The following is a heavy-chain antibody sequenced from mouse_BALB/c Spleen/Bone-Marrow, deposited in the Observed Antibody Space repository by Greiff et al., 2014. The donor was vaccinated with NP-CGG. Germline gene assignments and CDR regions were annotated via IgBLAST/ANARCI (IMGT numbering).Heavy chain of an antibody. CDR2: IYPGNVNT. Sequence: QVQLKESGPELVKPGASVRISCKASGYTFTSYYIHWVKQRPGQGLEWIGWIYPGNVNTKYNEKFKGKATLTADKSSSTAYMQLSSLTSEDSAVYFCARDYYGSSSFAYWGQGTLVTVPA. D-gene: IGHD1-1*01. V-gene: IGHV1S56*01. CDR1: GYTFTSYY. J-gene: IGHJ3*01. CDR3: ARDYYGSSSFAY.